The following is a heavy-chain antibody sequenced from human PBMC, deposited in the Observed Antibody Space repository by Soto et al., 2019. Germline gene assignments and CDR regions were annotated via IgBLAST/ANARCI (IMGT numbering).Heavy chain of an antibody. CDR2: TYYRSKWYN. D-gene: IGHD2-2*01. J-gene: IGHJ6*02. CDR1: GDSVSSNSAA. CDR3: ARDESGIYCSSTSCYVFYYYGMDV. Sequence: PSQTLSLTCVISGDSVSSNSAAWNWIRQSPSRGLEWLGRTYYRSKWYNDYAVSVKSRITINPDTSKNQFSLQLNSVTPEDTAVYYCARDESGIYCSSTSCYVFYYYGMDVWGQGTTVTVSS. V-gene: IGHV6-1*01.